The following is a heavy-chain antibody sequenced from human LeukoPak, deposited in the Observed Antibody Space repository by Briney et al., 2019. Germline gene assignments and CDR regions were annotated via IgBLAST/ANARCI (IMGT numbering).Heavy chain of an antibody. CDR1: GFTFSDYA. CDR2: IYSRGNI. Sequence: GGSLRLSCSASGFTFSDYAMHWVRQAPGKGLEWVSVIYSRGNIYYADSVKGRFTISRHNSKNTLYLQMNSLTAEDTAVYYCVLDLFSSFAFDIWGQGTMVTVSS. CDR3: VLDLFSSFAFDI. V-gene: IGHV3-66*01. J-gene: IGHJ3*02. D-gene: IGHD3/OR15-3a*01.